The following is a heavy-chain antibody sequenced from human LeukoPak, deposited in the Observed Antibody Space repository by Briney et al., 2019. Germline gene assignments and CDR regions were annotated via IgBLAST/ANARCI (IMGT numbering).Heavy chain of an antibody. V-gene: IGHV4-34*01. J-gene: IGHJ5*02. Sequence: SETLSLNCAVYGGSFSGYYWSWIRQPPGKGLEWIGEINHSGSTNYNPSLKSRVTISVDTSKNQFSLKLSSVTAADTAVYYCARGAAAWYSSGWYWFDPWGQGTLVTVSS. CDR1: GGSFSGYY. CDR3: ARGAAAWYSSGWYWFDP. CDR2: INHSGST. D-gene: IGHD6-19*01.